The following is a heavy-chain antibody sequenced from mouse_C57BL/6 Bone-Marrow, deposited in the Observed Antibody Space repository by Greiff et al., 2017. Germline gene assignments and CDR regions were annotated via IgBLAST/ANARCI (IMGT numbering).Heavy chain of an antibody. D-gene: IGHD2-13*01. Sequence: VKLQESGAELARPGASVKLSCKASGYTFTSYGIRWVKQRTGQGLEWIGEIYPRSGNTYSNEKFKGKATLTADKSSSTAYMELRSLTSEDSAVYFCARSSDGSNYFDYWGQGTTLTVSS. J-gene: IGHJ2*01. V-gene: IGHV1-81*01. CDR3: ARSSDGSNYFDY. CDR1: GYTFTSYG. CDR2: IYPRSGNT.